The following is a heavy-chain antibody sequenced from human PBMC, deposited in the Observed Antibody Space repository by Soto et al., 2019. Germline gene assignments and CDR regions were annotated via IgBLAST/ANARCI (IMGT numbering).Heavy chain of an antibody. J-gene: IGHJ6*02. CDR1: GGSFSGYY. CDR2: INHSGST. CDR3: ARALLLGAPPYYGMDV. Sequence: SETLSLTCAVYGGSFSGYYWSWIRQPPGKGLEWIGEINHSGSTTYNPSLKSRVTISVDTSKNRFSLKLSSVTAADTAVYYCARALLLGAPPYYGMDVWGQGTTVTVSS. V-gene: IGHV4-34*01. D-gene: IGHD1-26*01.